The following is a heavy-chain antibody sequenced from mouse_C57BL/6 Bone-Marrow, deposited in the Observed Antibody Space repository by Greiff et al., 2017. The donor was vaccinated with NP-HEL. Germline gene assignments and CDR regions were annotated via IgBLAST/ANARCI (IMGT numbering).Heavy chain of an antibody. CDR1: GYSITSGYY. J-gene: IGHJ3*01. D-gene: IGHD2-3*01. CDR3: ARDEMEGFAY. CDR2: ISYDGSN. V-gene: IGHV3-6*01. Sequence: EVKLQESGPGLVKPSQSLSLTCSVTGYSITSGYYWNWIRQFPGNKLEWMGYISYDGSNNYNPSLKNRISITRDTSKNQFFLKLNSVTTEDTATYYCARDEMEGFAYWGQGTLVTVSA.